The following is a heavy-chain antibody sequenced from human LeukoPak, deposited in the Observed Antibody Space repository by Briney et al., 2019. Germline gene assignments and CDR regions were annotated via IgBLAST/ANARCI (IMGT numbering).Heavy chain of an antibody. V-gene: IGHV4-34*01. Sequence: SETLSLTCAVCGGSFSDSYWTWIRQPPGKGLEWIGEINHSGSTNYNPSLKSRVTISVDTSKNQFSLKLSSVTAADTAVYYCARGAYGSGSYSALYYYYMDVWGKGTTVTVSS. J-gene: IGHJ6*03. CDR2: INHSGST. CDR3: ARGAYGSGSYSALYYYYMDV. D-gene: IGHD3-10*01. CDR1: GGSFSDSY.